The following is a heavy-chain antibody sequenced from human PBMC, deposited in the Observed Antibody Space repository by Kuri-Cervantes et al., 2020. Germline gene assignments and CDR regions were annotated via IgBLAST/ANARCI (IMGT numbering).Heavy chain of an antibody. V-gene: IGHV3-30*04. Sequence: GESLKISCAASGFTFSSYAMHWVRRAPGKGLEWVAVISYDGSNKYYADSVKGRFTISRDNSKNTLYLQMNSLRAEDTAVYYCAKTIVGATTDGYYGMDVWGQGTTVTVSS. J-gene: IGHJ6*02. CDR2: ISYDGSNK. CDR1: GFTFSSYA. D-gene: IGHD1-26*01. CDR3: AKTIVGATTDGYYGMDV.